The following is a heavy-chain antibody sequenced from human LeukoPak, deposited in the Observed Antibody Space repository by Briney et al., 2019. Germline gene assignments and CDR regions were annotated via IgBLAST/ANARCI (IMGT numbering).Heavy chain of an antibody. Sequence: GGSLRLSCAASGFTFSSYWMHWVRQAPGKGLVWVSRINSDGSSTSIADSVKGRFTISRDNAKNTLYLQMNSLRAEDTAVYYCAKHGGYSGSYRGFDYWGQGTLVTVSS. J-gene: IGHJ4*02. CDR2: INSDGSST. V-gene: IGHV3-74*01. D-gene: IGHD1-26*01. CDR1: GFTFSSYW. CDR3: AKHGGYSGSYRGFDY.